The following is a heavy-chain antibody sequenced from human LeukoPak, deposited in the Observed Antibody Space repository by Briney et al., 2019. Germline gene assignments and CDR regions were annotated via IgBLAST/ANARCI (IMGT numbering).Heavy chain of an antibody. CDR1: GGSISSYY. Sequence: SETLSLTCTVSGGSISSYYWSWIRQPPGKGLEWIGYIYYSGSTNYNPSLKSRVTISVDTSKNQFSLKLSSVTAADTAVYYCASDDPTYGMDVWGQGTTVTVSS. CDR2: IYYSGST. CDR3: ASDDPTYGMDV. J-gene: IGHJ6*02. V-gene: IGHV4-59*01.